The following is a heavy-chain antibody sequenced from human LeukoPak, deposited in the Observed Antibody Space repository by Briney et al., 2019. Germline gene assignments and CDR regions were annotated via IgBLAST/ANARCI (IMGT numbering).Heavy chain of an antibody. CDR3: ASPYCSSTSCSTLHDF. Sequence: VQPGGSLRLSCAASGFTFNSYWMNWVRQAPGKGLEWVANIKQDGAEKYYVDSVKGQFTISRDNAKSSLYLQMNSLRAEDTAVYYCASPYCSSTSCSTLHDFWGQGTLVTVSS. CDR2: IKQDGAEK. CDR1: GFTFNSYW. V-gene: IGHV3-7*01. J-gene: IGHJ4*02. D-gene: IGHD2-2*01.